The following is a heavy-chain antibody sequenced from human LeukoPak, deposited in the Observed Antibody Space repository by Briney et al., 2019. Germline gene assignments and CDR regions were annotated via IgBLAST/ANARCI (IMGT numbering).Heavy chain of an antibody. V-gene: IGHV3-21*01. CDR2: ISSSSSYI. Sequence: NSGGSLRLSCAASGFPFSTYTMNWVRQAPGKGLEWVSSISSSSSYIYYADSVKGRFTISRDNAKNSLYLQMNSLRAEDTAVYYCARVTATLIFVDAFDIWGQGTMVTVSS. CDR3: ARVTATLIFVDAFDI. D-gene: IGHD3-3*01. J-gene: IGHJ3*02. CDR1: GFPFSTYT.